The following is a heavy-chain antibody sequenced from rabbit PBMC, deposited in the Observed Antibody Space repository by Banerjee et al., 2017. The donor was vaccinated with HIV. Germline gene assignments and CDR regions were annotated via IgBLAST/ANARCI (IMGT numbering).Heavy chain of an antibody. V-gene: IGHV1S40*01. D-gene: IGHD4-2*01. CDR1: GFTISSVYW. CDR3: ARNGGMLDYKL. CDR2: IYSGSSGST. J-gene: IGHJ3*01. Sequence: QSLEESGGGLVKPGASLTLTCTASGFTISSVYWICWVRQAPGKGLEWIACIYSGSSGSTNYASWAKGRITVSKTSSTTVTLQMTSLTGADTATYFCARNGGMLDYKLWGQGTLVTVS.